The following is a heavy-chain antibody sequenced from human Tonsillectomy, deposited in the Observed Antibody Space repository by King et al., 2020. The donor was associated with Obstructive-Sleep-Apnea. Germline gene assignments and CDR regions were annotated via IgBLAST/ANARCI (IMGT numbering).Heavy chain of an antibody. D-gene: IGHD1-1*01. V-gene: IGHV3-74*03. J-gene: IGHJ6*02. CDR2: INSYGSST. CDR3: ARVAFSSPQLYYCGMDV. CDR1: GFTFSSYW. Sequence: VQLVESGGGLVQPGGSLRLSCAASGFTFSSYWMHWVRHAPGTGLVWVSRINSYGSSTTYADSVEGRLTISRDNAKNTLFLQMNSLRAEDTAVYYCARVAFSSPQLYYCGMDVWGQGTTVTVSS.